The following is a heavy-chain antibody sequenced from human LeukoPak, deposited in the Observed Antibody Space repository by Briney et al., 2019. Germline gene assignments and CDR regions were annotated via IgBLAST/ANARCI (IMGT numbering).Heavy chain of an antibody. V-gene: IGHV4-39*01. J-gene: IGHJ4*02. CDR2: IYYSGST. D-gene: IGHD4-23*01. CDR1: GGXISSSSYY. CDR3: ARDYGGPPSY. Sequence: PSETLSLTCTVSGGXISSSSYYWGWIRQPPGKGLEWIGSIYYSGSTYYNPSLKSRVTISVDTSKNQFSLKLSSVTAADTAVYYCARDYGGPPSYWGQGTLVTVSS.